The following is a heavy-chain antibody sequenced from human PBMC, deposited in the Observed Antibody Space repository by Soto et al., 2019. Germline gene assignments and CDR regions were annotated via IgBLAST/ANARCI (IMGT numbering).Heavy chain of an antibody. CDR1: GYTFTSYT. CDR2: INAGNGNT. V-gene: IGHV1-3*01. J-gene: IGHJ4*02. D-gene: IGHD3-10*01. CDR3: ARDRYYGSGSYNYFDY. Sequence: ASVKVSCKASGYTFTSYTIHWVRQAPGQRLEWMGWINAGNGNTKYSQKFLDRVTITRDTSASTAYMELSSLRSEDTVLYYCARDRYYGSGSYNYFDYWGQGTLVTVSS.